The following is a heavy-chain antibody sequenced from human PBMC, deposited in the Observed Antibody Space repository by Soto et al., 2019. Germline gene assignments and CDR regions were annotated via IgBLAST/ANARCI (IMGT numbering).Heavy chain of an antibody. CDR1: GFTLRSYS. CDR3: ARGVRGVSKKGYYYMDV. CDR2: VSGSGGST. J-gene: IGHJ6*03. V-gene: IGHV3-23*01. Sequence: GGSLRLSCAASGFTLRSYSMSWVRQAPGKGLEWVSGVSGSGGSTYYADSVKGRLTISRDNSKNTLYLQMNSLRAEDTALYHCARGVRGVSKKGYYYMDVWGKGTTVTVSS. D-gene: IGHD3-10*01.